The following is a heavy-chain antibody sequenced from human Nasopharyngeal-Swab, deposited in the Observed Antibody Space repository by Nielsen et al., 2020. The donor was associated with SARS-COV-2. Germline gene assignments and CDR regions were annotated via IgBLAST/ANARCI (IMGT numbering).Heavy chain of an antibody. CDR3: ARGAPNTVSALDY. V-gene: IGHV1-46*01. Sequence: QQAPGQGLEWMGIINPSGGSTSYAQKFQGRVTMTRDTSTSTVYMDLSSLRSEDTAVYYCARGAPNTVSALDYWGQGTPVTVSS. CDR2: INPSGGST. J-gene: IGHJ4*02. D-gene: IGHD4-11*01.